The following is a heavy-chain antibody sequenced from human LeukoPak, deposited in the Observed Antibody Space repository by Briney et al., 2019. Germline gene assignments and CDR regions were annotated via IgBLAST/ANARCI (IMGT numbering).Heavy chain of an antibody. V-gene: IGHV4-30-4*01. CDR3: ARDLLRGDFDY. CDR2: IYYSGST. D-gene: IGHD2/OR15-2a*01. Sequence: SQTLSLTCTVSGGSISSGDYYWSWIRQPPGKGLEWIGYIYYSGSTYYNPSLKSRVAISVDTSKNQFSLKLSSVTAADTAVYYCARDLLRGDFDYWGQGTLVTVSS. CDR1: GGSISSGDYY. J-gene: IGHJ4*02.